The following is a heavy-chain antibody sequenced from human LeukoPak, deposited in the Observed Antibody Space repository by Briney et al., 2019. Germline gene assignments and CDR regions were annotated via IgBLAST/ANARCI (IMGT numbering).Heavy chain of an antibody. CDR3: ARDLIVPAADYYYYGMNV. CDR1: GYTFTSYG. V-gene: IGHV1-18*01. J-gene: IGHJ6*02. Sequence: ASVKVSCKASGYTFTSYGISWVRQAPGQGLEWMGWISAYNGNTNYAQKLQGRVTMTTDTSTSTAYMELRSLRSDDTAVYYCARDLIVPAADYYYYGMNVWGQGTTVTVSS. D-gene: IGHD2-2*01. CDR2: ISAYNGNT.